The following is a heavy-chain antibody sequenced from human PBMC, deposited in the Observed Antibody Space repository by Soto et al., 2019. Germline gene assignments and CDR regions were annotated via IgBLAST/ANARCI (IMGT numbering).Heavy chain of an antibody. CDR2: IKQDGSEK. CDR3: ARARSGWYLPDAFDI. CDR1: GFTFSSYW. V-gene: IGHV3-7*01. J-gene: IGHJ3*02. D-gene: IGHD6-19*01. Sequence: GGSLRLSCAASGFTFSSYWMSWVRQAPGKGLEWVANIKQDGSEKYYVDSVKGRFTISRDNAKNSLYLQMNSLRAEDTAVYYCARARSGWYLPDAFDIWGQGTMVTVSS.